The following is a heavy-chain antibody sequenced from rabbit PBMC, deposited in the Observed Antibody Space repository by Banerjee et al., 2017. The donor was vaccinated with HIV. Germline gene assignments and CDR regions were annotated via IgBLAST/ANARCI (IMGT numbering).Heavy chain of an antibody. CDR3: ARETSSGWGVLLYYFNL. CDR1: GFSFSSRYY. D-gene: IGHD4-1*01. Sequence: QSLEESGGDLVKPGASLTLTCTASGFSFSSRYYMCWVRQAPGKGLEWIACIYAGSSGDTYYANWAKGRFTISKPSSTTVTLQMTSLTAADTATYFCARETSSGWGVLLYYFNLWGQGTLVTVS. J-gene: IGHJ4*01. V-gene: IGHV1S40*01. CDR2: IYAGSSGDT.